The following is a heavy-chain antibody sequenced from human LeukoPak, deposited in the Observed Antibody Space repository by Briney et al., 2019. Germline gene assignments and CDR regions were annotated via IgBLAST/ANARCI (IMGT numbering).Heavy chain of an antibody. J-gene: IGHJ4*02. CDR1: GFTFSDCD. D-gene: IGHD6-13*01. V-gene: IGHV3-21*01. CDR2: ISYRSSHM. CDR3: GRAFPPLRTAAAGDY. Sequence: GGSLRLSCTASGFTFSDCDMNWFSQAPGKGLEWVSSISYRSSHMYYADSVKGRFTISRDNAENSLYLQMNSLRAEDTAVYYCGRAFPPLRTAAAGDYWGQGTLVTVSS.